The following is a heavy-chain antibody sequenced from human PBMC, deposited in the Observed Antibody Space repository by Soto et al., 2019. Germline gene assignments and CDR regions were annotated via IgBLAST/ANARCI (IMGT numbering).Heavy chain of an antibody. V-gene: IGHV1-24*01. Sequence: QVPLVQSGAEVKKPGASVKVSFKVSGYTLNEVAMHWVRQAPGKGLEWLGGFDPDEAETIYAQHFQGRVTMTEDTSTDTVYMELSSLRSEDTALYFCTTYHGDYNFDHWGQGTLVTVSS. CDR1: GYTLNEVA. CDR2: FDPDEAET. CDR3: TTYHGDYNFDH. J-gene: IGHJ5*02. D-gene: IGHD4-17*01.